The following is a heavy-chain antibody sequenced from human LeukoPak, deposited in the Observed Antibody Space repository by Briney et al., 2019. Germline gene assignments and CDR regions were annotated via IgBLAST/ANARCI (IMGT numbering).Heavy chain of an antibody. D-gene: IGHD3-16*01. CDR1: GGSISSSSYY. V-gene: IGHV4-39*01. Sequence: SETLSLTCTVSGGSISSSSYYWGWIRQPPGKGLEWIGSIYYSGSTYYNPSLKSRVTISVDTSKNQFSLKLSSVTAADTAVYYCAGGRHSDYWGQGTLATVSS. CDR3: AGGRHSDY. J-gene: IGHJ4*02. CDR2: IYYSGST.